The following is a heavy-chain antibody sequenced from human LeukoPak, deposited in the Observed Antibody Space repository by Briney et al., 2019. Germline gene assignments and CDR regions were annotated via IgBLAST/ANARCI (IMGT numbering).Heavy chain of an antibody. CDR3: ARGFMGTYYDFWSGYRDYYYYYYMDV. V-gene: IGHV4-34*01. D-gene: IGHD3-3*01. CDR2: INLSGST. Sequence: SETLSLTCAVYGGSFSGYYWSWIRQPPGKGLEWIGEINLSGSTNYNPSLKSRVTISVDTSKNQFSLKLSSVTAADTAVYYCARGFMGTYYDFWSGYRDYYYYYYMDVWGKGTTVTVSS. J-gene: IGHJ6*03. CDR1: GGSFSGYY.